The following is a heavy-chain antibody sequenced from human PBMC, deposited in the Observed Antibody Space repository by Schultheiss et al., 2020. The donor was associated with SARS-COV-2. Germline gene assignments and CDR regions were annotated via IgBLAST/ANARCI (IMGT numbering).Heavy chain of an antibody. V-gene: IGHV4-59*01. CDR1: GGSISSYY. Sequence: SETLSLTCTVSGGSISSYYWSWIRQPPGKGLEWIGYIYYSGTTNYNPSLKSRVTISVDASKRQFSLKLTSVTAADTAVYYCAREFLDSSWYDYWGQGTLVTVSS. D-gene: IGHD6-13*01. J-gene: IGHJ4*02. CDR3: AREFLDSSWYDY. CDR2: IYYSGTT.